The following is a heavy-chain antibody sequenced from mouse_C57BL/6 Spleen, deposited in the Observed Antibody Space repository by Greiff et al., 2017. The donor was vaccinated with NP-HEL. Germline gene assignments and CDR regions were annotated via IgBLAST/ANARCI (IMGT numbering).Heavy chain of an antibody. V-gene: IGHV1-69*01. CDR1: GYTFTSYW. D-gene: IGHD1-1*01. CDR2: IDPSDSYT. Sequence: VKLQQPGAELVMPGASVKLSCKASGYTFTSYWMHWVKQRPGQGLEWIGEIDPSDSYTNYNQKFKGKSTLTVDKSSSTAYMQLSSLTSEDSAVYYCARSYYGSFFAYWGQGTLVTVSA. J-gene: IGHJ3*01. CDR3: ARSYYGSFFAY.